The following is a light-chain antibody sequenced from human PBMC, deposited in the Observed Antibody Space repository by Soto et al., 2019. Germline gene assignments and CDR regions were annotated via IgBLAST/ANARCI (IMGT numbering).Light chain of an antibody. CDR1: QSLLHSNGYNY. CDR2: LGS. J-gene: IGKJ1*01. V-gene: IGKV2-28*01. Sequence: DIVMIQSPLSLPVTPGEPASISCRSSQSLLHSNGYNYLDWYLQKPGQSPQLLIYLGSNRASGVSDRFSGSGSGTDFTLKISRVEAEDVGVYYCMQALQTLWTFGQGTKVDIK. CDR3: MQALQTLWT.